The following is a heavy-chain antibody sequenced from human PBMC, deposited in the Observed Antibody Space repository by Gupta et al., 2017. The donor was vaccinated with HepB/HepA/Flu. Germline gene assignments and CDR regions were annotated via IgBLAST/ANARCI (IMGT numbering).Heavy chain of an antibody. J-gene: IGHJ4*02. CDR2: IYYSGST. Sequence: QVQLQESGPGLVKPSQTLSLTCTVSGGSISRGGYYWSWIRQHPGKGLEWIGYIYYSGSTYYNPSLKSRVTISVDTSKNQFSLKLSSVTAADTAVYYCARDNVYYGGIDYWGQGTLVTVSS. D-gene: IGHD4-23*01. V-gene: IGHV4-31*03. CDR1: GGSISRGGYY. CDR3: ARDNVYYGGIDY.